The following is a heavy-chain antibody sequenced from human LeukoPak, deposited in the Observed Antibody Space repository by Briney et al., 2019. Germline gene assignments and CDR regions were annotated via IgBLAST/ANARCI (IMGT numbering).Heavy chain of an antibody. Sequence: QPGGSLRLSCAASGFTFRSYGMSWVRQAPGKGLEWVSVISGGADSTYYADSVQGRFTISRDNSKNTVYLQMNRLRVEDTAVYYCAKSFQLLGLNDYWGQGTVVSVSS. CDR2: ISGGADST. CDR3: AKSFQLLGLNDY. CDR1: GFTFRSYG. D-gene: IGHD1-26*01. J-gene: IGHJ4*02. V-gene: IGHV3-23*01.